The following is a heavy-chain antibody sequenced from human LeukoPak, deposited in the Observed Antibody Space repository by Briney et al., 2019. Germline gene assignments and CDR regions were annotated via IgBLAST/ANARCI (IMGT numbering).Heavy chain of an antibody. Sequence: SGTLSLTCAVSGGSISSSNWWSWVRQPPGKGLEWIGEIYHSGSTNYNPSLKSRVTISVDKSKNQFSLKLSSVTAADTAVYYCARDVRYYDFWSGPISPVYYGMDVWGQGTTVTVSS. V-gene: IGHV4-4*02. D-gene: IGHD3-3*01. J-gene: IGHJ6*02. CDR3: ARDVRYYDFWSGPISPVYYGMDV. CDR1: GGSISSSNW. CDR2: IYHSGST.